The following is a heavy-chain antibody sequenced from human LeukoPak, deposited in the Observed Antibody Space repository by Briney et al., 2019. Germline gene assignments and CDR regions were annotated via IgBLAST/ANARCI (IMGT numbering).Heavy chain of an antibody. CDR2: ISSSGSTI. J-gene: IGHJ6*03. CDR3: ARDRSGVVRGVYYYYYMDV. CDR1: GFTFSSYE. Sequence: GGSLRLSCAASGFTFSSYEMNWVRQAPGKGLEWVSYISSSGSTIYYADSVKGRFTISRDNAKNSLYLQMNSLRAEDTAVYYCARDRSGVVRGVYYYYYMDVWGKGTTVTISS. V-gene: IGHV3-48*03. D-gene: IGHD3-10*01.